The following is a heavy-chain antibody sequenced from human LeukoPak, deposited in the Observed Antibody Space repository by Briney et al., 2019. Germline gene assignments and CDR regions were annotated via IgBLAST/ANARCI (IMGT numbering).Heavy chain of an antibody. CDR2: ISSSSSYI. D-gene: IGHD1-1*01. V-gene: IGHV3-21*04. CDR3: AKVYVWNEYYFDY. J-gene: IGHJ4*02. CDR1: GFTFSSYS. Sequence: PGGSLRLSCAASGFTFSSYSMNWVRQAPGKGLEWVSSISSSSSYIYYAGSVKGRFTISRDNSKNTLYLQMNSLRAEDTAVYYCAKVYVWNEYYFDYWGQGTLVTVSS.